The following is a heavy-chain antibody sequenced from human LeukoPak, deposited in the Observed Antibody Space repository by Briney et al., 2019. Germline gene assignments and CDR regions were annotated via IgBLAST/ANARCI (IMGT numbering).Heavy chain of an antibody. Sequence: SETLSLTCTVSGGSITSHFWSWIRQPPGEGLEWIGNFYHAGNSNLNPSLKSRVTMSIDTSKNQFTLKLRSMTAADTAVYYCARDGPTSTAPFDYWDQGTLVTVSS. J-gene: IGHJ4*02. V-gene: IGHV4-59*11. D-gene: IGHD1-26*01. CDR1: GGSITSHF. CDR2: FYHAGNS. CDR3: ARDGPTSTAPFDY.